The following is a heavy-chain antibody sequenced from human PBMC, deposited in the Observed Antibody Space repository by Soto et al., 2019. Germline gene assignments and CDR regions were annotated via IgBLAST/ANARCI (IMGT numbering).Heavy chain of an antibody. CDR3: ARDYGDYLYREGMDV. D-gene: IGHD4-17*01. Sequence: GESLKISCKGSGYSFTSYWISWVRQMPGKGLEWMGRIDPSDSYTNYSPSFQGHVTISADKSISTAYLQWSSLKASDTAMYYCARDYGDYLYREGMDVWGQGTTVTVSS. J-gene: IGHJ6*02. V-gene: IGHV5-10-1*01. CDR1: GYSFTSYW. CDR2: IDPSDSYT.